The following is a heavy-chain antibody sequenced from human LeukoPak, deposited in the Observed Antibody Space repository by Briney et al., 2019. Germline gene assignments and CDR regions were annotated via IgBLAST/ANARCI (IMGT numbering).Heavy chain of an antibody. CDR3: ARVTRTALSSSWPTRRYYFDY. CDR2: INHSGRT. CDR1: SGSISNYY. V-gene: IGHV4-34*01. J-gene: IGHJ4*02. D-gene: IGHD6-13*01. Sequence: SETLSLTCTVYSGSISNYYWRWIRQPPGEGKEWNGEINHSGRTNYNPSLKCPLTISVDTSKNQFSLNLSSVTAADTAVYYCARVTRTALSSSWPTRRYYFDYWGQGTLVTVSS.